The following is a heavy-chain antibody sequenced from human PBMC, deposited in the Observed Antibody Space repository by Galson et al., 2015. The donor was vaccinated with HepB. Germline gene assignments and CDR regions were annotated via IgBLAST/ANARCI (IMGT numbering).Heavy chain of an antibody. Sequence: SLRLSCAASGFTFSSYGMPWVRQAPGKGLEWVAVISYDGSNEYYADSVKGRFTISRDNSKNTLYLQMNSLRAEDTAVYYCAKDSDSSGWYYFDYWGQGTLVTVSS. J-gene: IGHJ4*02. CDR2: ISYDGSNE. CDR1: GFTFSSYG. D-gene: IGHD6-19*01. V-gene: IGHV3-30*18. CDR3: AKDSDSSGWYYFDY.